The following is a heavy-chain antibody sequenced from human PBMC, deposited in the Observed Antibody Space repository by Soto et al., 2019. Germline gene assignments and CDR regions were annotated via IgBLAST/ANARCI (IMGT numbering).Heavy chain of an antibody. Sequence: PSETLSLTCTVSGGSISSGSSYWGWIRQPPGKGLEWIGSIYYLGNTYYNPSLGGRVSISVDTSKNQFSLKLTSVTAADTAVFYCAELFPYVSSGYHLTYLGQGTLVPSPQ. CDR2: IYYLGNT. D-gene: IGHD3-22*01. V-gene: IGHV4-39*01. CDR1: GGSISSGSSY. J-gene: IGHJ4*02. CDR3: AELFPYVSSGYHLTY.